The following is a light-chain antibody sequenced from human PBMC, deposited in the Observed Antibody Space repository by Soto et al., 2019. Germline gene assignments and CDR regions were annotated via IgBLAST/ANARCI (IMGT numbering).Light chain of an antibody. CDR1: SSDVCGYNY. J-gene: IGLJ1*01. Sequence: QSVLTQPPSASGSHGQSVTISCTGTSSDVCGYNYVSWYQQYPGKALKLIIYEVTKRPSEVPDRFSGSKSGNTASLTVSGLQAEDEADYCCCSHAGDNTYVFGTGTKLTVL. CDR3: CSHAGDNTYV. CDR2: EVT. V-gene: IGLV2-8*01.